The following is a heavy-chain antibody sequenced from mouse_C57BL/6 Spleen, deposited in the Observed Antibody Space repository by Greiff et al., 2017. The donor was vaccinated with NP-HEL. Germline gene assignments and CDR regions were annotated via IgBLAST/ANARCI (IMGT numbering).Heavy chain of an antibody. CDR3: ASGRYDGYYGDYAMDY. V-gene: IGHV1-82*01. D-gene: IGHD2-3*01. CDR1: GYAFSSSW. J-gene: IGHJ4*01. Sequence: QVQLQQSGPELVKPGASVKISCKASGYAFSSSWMNWVKQRPGKGLEWIGRIYPGDGDTNYNGKFKGKATLTADKSSSTAYMQLSSLTSEDSAVYFCASGRYDGYYGDYAMDYWGQGTSVTVSS. CDR2: IYPGDGDT.